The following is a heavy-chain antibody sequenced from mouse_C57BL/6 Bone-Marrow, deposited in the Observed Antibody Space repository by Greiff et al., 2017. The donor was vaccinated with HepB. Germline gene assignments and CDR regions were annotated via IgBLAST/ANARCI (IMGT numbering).Heavy chain of an antibody. CDR2: IYPGSGNT. D-gene: IGHD1-1*01. Sequence: VQLQQSGPELVKPGASVKISCKASGYTFTDYYINWVKQRPGQGLEWIGWIYPGSGNTKYNEKFKGKATLTVDTSSSTAYMQLSSLTSEDSAVYFCARSDYYGSSYEDYYAMDYWGQGTSVTVSS. CDR3: ARSDYYGSSYEDYYAMDY. V-gene: IGHV1-84*01. CDR1: GYTFTDYY. J-gene: IGHJ4*01.